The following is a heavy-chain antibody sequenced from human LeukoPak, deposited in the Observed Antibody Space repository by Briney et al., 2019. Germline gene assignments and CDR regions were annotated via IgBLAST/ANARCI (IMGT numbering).Heavy chain of an antibody. J-gene: IGHJ4*02. CDR2: IIPIFGTA. V-gene: IGHV1-69*06. Sequence: SVKVSCKASGGSFSSYAISWVRQAPGQGLEWMGGIIPIFGTANYAQKFQGRVTITADKSTSTAYMELSSLRSEDTAVYYCARAPAAGTDHFDYWGQGTLVTVSS. CDR1: GGSFSSYA. D-gene: IGHD6-13*01. CDR3: ARAPAAGTDHFDY.